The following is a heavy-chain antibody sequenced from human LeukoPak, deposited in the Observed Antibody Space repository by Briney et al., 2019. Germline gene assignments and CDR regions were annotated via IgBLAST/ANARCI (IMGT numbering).Heavy chain of an antibody. CDR1: GGSISNYY. Sequence: SETLSLTCTVSGGSISNYYWRWIRQPPGKGLEWIEYIYYSGSTNYNPSLKSRVTISVDTSKNQFSLKLSSVTAADTAVYYCASFGGNGAFDIWGQGTMVTVSS. D-gene: IGHD4-23*01. J-gene: IGHJ3*02. V-gene: IGHV4-59*13. CDR2: IYYSGST. CDR3: ASFGGNGAFDI.